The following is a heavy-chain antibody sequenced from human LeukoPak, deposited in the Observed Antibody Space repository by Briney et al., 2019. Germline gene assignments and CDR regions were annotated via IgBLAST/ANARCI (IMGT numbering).Heavy chain of an antibody. J-gene: IGHJ6*02. CDR3: ARGFWGGYSRAGMDV. CDR2: ISSSGSTK. Sequence: GGSLRLSCAASGFTFSSYEMNWVRQAAGKGLERVSYISSSGSTKYYADSVTGRFTISTDNSKNSLYLQMNSLRAEDTAVYYCARGFWGGYSRAGMDVWGQGTTVTVSS. V-gene: IGHV3-48*03. CDR1: GFTFSSYE. D-gene: IGHD3-3*01.